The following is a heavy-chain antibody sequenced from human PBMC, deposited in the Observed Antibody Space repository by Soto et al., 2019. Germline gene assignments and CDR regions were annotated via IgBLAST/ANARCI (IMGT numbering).Heavy chain of an antibody. CDR1: GFSFSSYA. J-gene: IGHJ3*02. CDR3: AKTLYSNYAGDAFDI. V-gene: IGHV3-23*01. CDR2: ISGSGGST. Sequence: GSLRLSSAASGFSFSSYAVSWVRQAPGKGLEWVSAISGSGGSTYYADSVKGRFAISRDNSRNTLYRQMNRLRAEDTAVYYCAKTLYSNYAGDAFDIWGQGTMVTVSS. D-gene: IGHD4-4*01.